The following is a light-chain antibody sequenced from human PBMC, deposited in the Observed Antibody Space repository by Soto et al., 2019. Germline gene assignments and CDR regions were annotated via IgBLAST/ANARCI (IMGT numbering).Light chain of an antibody. Sequence: DIRMTQSPSSLSASVGDRFAIACRASQSIDTHLNWYQQHPWKAPNALIYEASNLQSGVPSRFSGSGSGTDFILTISGLQPDDAATYYCQQTYSPPATFGQGTKVDI. J-gene: IGKJ1*01. CDR2: EAS. CDR1: QSIDTH. CDR3: QQTYSPPAT. V-gene: IGKV1-39*01.